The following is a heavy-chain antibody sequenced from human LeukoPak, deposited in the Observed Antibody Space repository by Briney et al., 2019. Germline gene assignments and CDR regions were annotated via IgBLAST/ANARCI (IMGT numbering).Heavy chain of an antibody. V-gene: IGHV4-59*01. Sequence: SETLSLTCTVSGGSISSYYWSWIRQPPGKGLEWIGYIYYSGSTNYNPSLKSRVTISVDTSKNQFSLKLSSVTAADTAVYYCARVMITFGGVIVGVDYWGQGTLVTVSS. CDR3: ARVMITFGGVIVGVDY. D-gene: IGHD3-16*02. J-gene: IGHJ4*02. CDR1: GGSISSYY. CDR2: IYYSGST.